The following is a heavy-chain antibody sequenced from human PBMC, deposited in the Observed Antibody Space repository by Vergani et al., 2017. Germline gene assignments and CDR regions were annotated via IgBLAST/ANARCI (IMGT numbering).Heavy chain of an antibody. J-gene: IGHJ5*02. Sequence: QITLKESGPTLVKPTQTLTLTCTFSGFSLSTSGVGVGWIRPPPRKPLEGLALIYLDDDKRYSPSLKSRLTITKDTSKNQVDLTMTNMDPVDTATYYCAHRRGYYGDYGRRGWFDPWGQGTLVTVSS. V-gene: IGHV2-5*02. D-gene: IGHD4-17*01. CDR3: AHRRGYYGDYGRRGWFDP. CDR2: IYLDDDK. CDR1: GFSLSTSGVG.